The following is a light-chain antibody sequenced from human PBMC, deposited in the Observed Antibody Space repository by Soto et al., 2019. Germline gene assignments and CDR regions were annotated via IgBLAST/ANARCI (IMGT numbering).Light chain of an antibody. V-gene: IGKV1-5*03. CDR1: QTISSW. Sequence: DIQMTQSPSTLSGSVGDRVTITCRASQTISSWLAWYQQKPGKAPKLLIYKASTLKSGVPSRFSDSGSGTEFTLTISSLQPDDFATYYCQHYNSYSEAFGQGTNVELK. CDR2: KAS. J-gene: IGKJ1*01. CDR3: QHYNSYSEA.